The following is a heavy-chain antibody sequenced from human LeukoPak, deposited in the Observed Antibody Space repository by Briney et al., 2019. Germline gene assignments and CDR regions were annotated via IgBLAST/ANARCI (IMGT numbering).Heavy chain of an antibody. D-gene: IGHD3-22*01. J-gene: IGHJ4*02. CDR2: FDPGDGET. Sequence: ASVKVSCKAFGYTFTSNYMHWVRQAPGKGLEWMGGFDPGDGETTYAQKFQGRVTMTEDTSTDTAYMELSSLRSEDTAVYYCATLVLTPGLDYWGQGTLVTVSS. CDR3: ATLVLTPGLDY. V-gene: IGHV1-24*01. CDR1: GYTFTSNY.